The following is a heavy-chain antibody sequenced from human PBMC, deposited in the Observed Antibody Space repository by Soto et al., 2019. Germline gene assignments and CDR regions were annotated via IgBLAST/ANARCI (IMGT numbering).Heavy chain of an antibody. CDR2: IYWDDDK. CDR3: AHKGAGYSVCTY. D-gene: IGHD5-18*01. V-gene: IGHV2-5*02. Sequence: QINLKESGPTLVKPTQTLTLACTFSGFSLSTSGVGVGWIRQPPGKALAWLPLIYWDDDKRYSPSLKSRLTITKHPAKNLVVVTRTNMDPMDTATYHFAHKGAGYSVCTYWGRVTLVTVSS. CDR1: GFSLSTSGVG. J-gene: IGHJ4*02.